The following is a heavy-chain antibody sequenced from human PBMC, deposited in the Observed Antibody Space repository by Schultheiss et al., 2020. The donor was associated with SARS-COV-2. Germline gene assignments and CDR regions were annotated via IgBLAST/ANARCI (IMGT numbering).Heavy chain of an antibody. D-gene: IGHD2-15*01. V-gene: IGHV4-34*01. J-gene: IGHJ6*01. Sequence: SQTLSLTCPVSGGSISSYYWSWIRQPPGKGLEWIGEINHSGSTNYNPSLKSRVPIPVDANTNQFSLKLSSVNAADTAVYYCSRLVVVAATPLANYYYGMDVGVPATTV. CDR2: INHSGST. CDR1: GGSISSYY. CDR3: SRLVVVAATPLANYYYGMDV.